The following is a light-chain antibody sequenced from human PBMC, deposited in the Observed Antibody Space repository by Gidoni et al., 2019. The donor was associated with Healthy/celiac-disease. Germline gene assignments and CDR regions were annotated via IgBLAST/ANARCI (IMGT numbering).Light chain of an antibody. CDR3: QQYYSTPLT. CDR2: WAS. V-gene: IGKV4-1*01. J-gene: IGKJ4*01. CDR1: QSVVYSCNNKHY. Sequence: DIVMTQSPDSLAVSLGERATINCKSSQSVVYSCNNKHYLAWYQQKPGEPPKLIIYWASSREAGGPGRCSGRGSGTDFTLTISSLQAEDVAVYYCQQYYSTPLTFGGGTKVEIK.